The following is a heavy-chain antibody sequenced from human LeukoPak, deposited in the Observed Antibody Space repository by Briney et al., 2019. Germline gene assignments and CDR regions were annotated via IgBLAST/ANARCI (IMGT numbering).Heavy chain of an antibody. CDR2: INHSGST. J-gene: IGHJ2*01. CDR3: ASCSDNCYLRYFDL. D-gene: IGHD2-21*02. Sequence: KSSETLSLTCAVYGGSFSDYYWSWIRQPPGRGLEWIGEINHSGSTNYNPSLKSRVTISVDTSKNQFSLKLSSVTAADTAVYYYASCSDNCYLRYFDLWGRGTLVTVSS. V-gene: IGHV4-34*01. CDR1: GGSFSDYY.